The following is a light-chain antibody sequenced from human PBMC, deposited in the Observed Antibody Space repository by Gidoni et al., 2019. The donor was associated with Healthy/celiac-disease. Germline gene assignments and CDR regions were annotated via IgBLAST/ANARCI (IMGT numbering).Light chain of an antibody. Sequence: EIVLTQSPAPLSLSPGDRATLSGRSRQSVSSYLSWYQQKPGQAPRLLIYDASNRSTGIPARFSGSGSGTDFTLTISSLEPEDFAVYYCQQRSNWPITFGQGTRLEIK. CDR2: DAS. V-gene: IGKV3-11*01. J-gene: IGKJ5*01. CDR3: QQRSNWPIT. CDR1: QSVSSY.